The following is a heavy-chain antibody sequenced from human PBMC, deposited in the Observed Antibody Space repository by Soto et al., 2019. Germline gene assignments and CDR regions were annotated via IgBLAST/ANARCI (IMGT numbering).Heavy chain of an antibody. CDR2: IYPGDSDT. CDR1: GYSFTSYW. CDR3: XXXKASRDTFLSPLDYYYGMYG. V-gene: IGHV5-51*01. Sequence: DALKISGKGSGYSFTSYWIGWVRQMPGKGLEWMGIIYPGDSDTRYSPSFQGQVTISADKSISTAYLQGSSLKASDTAMYYCXXXKASRDTFLSPLDYYYGMYGCGQGNTVTVSS. J-gene: IGHJ6*02. D-gene: IGHD3-16*01.